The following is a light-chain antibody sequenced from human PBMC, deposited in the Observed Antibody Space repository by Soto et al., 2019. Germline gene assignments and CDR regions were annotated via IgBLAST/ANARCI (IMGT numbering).Light chain of an antibody. CDR3: QQYNSDFWT. V-gene: IGKV1-5*01. Sequence: DIQMTQSPSTLSASVGDRVTITCRASQSIGDRLAWYQQKPGKAPKVLIYDASILQSGVPSRFSGSGSGTDFTLTISSLQPDDFATYYCQQYNSDFWTFGQGTKVDIK. CDR1: QSIGDR. CDR2: DAS. J-gene: IGKJ1*01.